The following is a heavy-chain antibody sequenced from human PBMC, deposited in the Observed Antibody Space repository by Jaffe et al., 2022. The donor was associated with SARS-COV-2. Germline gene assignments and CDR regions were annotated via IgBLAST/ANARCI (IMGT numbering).Heavy chain of an antibody. CDR3: ARGLAAAFLGNWFDP. CDR2: IYTSGST. D-gene: IGHD6-13*01. CDR1: GGSISSGSYY. Sequence: QVQLQESGPGLVKPSQTLSLTCTVSGGSISSGSYYWSWIRQPAGKGLEWIGRIYTSGSTNYNPSLKSRVTISVDTSKNQFSLKLSSVTAADTAVYYCARGLAAAFLGNWFDPWGQGTLVTVSS. J-gene: IGHJ5*02. V-gene: IGHV4-61*02.